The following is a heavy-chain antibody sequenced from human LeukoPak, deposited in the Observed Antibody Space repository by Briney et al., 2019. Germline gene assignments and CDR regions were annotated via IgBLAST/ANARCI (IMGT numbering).Heavy chain of an antibody. CDR1: GGTLSSYA. J-gene: IGHJ4*02. V-gene: IGHV1-69*13. CDR2: IIPIFGTA. CDR3: ARGGVGAKNYNFDY. Sequence: SVKVSCKASGGTLSSYAISWVRQAPGQGLEWMGGIIPIFGTANYAQKFQGRVTITADESTSTAYMELSSLRSEDTAVYYCARGGVGAKNYNFDYWGQGTLVTVSS. D-gene: IGHD1-26*01.